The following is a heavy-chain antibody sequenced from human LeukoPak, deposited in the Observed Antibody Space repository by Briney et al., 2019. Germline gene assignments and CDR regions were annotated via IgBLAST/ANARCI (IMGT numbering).Heavy chain of an antibody. Sequence: GGSLRLSCAASGFTFSRYWMSWVRQAPGKGLEWVSTISGSGGSTYHADFVKGRFTISRDNSKNTLYLQMNSLRAEDTAVYYCAKAQFSSGWYSTLGNWFDPWGQGTLVTVSS. V-gene: IGHV3-23*01. J-gene: IGHJ5*02. CDR1: GFTFSRYW. CDR3: AKAQFSSGWYSTLGNWFDP. CDR2: ISGSGGST. D-gene: IGHD6-19*01.